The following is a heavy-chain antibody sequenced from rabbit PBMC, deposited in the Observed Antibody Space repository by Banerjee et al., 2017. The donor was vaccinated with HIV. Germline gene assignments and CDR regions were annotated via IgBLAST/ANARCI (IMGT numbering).Heavy chain of an antibody. V-gene: IGHV1S45*01. J-gene: IGHJ4*01. D-gene: IGHD6-1*01. CDR3: ASDACYTGYDYAALEL. Sequence: QEQLVESGGGLVQPEGSLKLSCTASGFSLSNNYVMCWVRQAPGKGLEWIACIDAGSSGSTYYAIWAKGRFPISKTSSTTVTLQMTSLTAAATATYFCASDACYTGYDYAALELWGPGTLVTVS. CDR2: IDAGSSGST. CDR1: GFSLSNNYV.